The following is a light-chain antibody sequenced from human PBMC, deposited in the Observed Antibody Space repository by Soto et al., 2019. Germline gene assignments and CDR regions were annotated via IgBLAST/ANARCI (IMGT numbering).Light chain of an antibody. CDR2: EVN. J-gene: IGLJ2*01. CDR3: SSHTTSGTLI. Sequence: QSVLTQPASVSGSPGQSITISCTGTSSDVGGYNYVSWYQQHPGKAPKLMIYEVNNRPSGVSNRFSGSKSGNTASLTISGLQDEDEAYYYCSSHTTSGTLIFGGGTKLTVL. V-gene: IGLV2-14*01. CDR1: SSDVGGYNY.